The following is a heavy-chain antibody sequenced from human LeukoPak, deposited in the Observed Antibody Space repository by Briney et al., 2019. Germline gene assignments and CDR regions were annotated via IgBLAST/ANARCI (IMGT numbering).Heavy chain of an antibody. V-gene: IGHV3-7*01. CDR2: IKQDESER. CDR1: GFSFSSYW. CDR3: ARDLIVPGGWFDP. J-gene: IGHJ5*02. D-gene: IGHD3-22*01. Sequence: PGGSLRLSCEGSGFSFSSYWMTWVRLSPGKGPEWVANIKQDESERYTVDSVKGRFTISRDNAKNSLYLQMNSLRAEDTAVYYCARDLIVPGGWFDPWGQGTLVTVSS.